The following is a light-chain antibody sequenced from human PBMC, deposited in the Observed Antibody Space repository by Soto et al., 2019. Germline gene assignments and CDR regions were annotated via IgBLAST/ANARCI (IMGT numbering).Light chain of an antibody. CDR3: QHYNDWPLT. Sequence: EIVMTQSPAPLSVSPGERATLSCRASQSVSTKLAWYKQKPGQAPRLLIYGASTRATGIPARLSGSGSGTEFTLTISSLQSEDFAVYDCQHYNDWPLTFGGGTKVESK. CDR2: GAS. CDR1: QSVSTK. V-gene: IGKV3-15*01. J-gene: IGKJ4*01.